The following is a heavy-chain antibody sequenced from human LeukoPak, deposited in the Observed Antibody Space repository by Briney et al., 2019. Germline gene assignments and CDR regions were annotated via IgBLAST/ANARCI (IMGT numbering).Heavy chain of an antibody. CDR1: GGTFSSYA. V-gene: IGHV1-69*05. CDR3: ARGHSLKDRENTFDY. CDR2: IIPIFGTA. J-gene: IGHJ4*02. Sequence: SVKVSCKASGGTFSSYAISSVRHAPGQGLEWMGRIIPIFGTANYAQKSQGRVTITTHESTSTAYMELSSLRSEYTAVYYCARGHSLKDRENTFDYWGQGTLVTVSS.